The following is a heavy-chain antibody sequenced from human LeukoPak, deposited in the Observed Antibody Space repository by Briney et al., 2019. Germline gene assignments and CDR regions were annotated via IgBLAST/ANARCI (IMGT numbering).Heavy chain of an antibody. CDR2: TNSDGSST. CDR3: ARVPGC. Sequence: GGSLRLSCAASGFTFSSYWMHWVRQAPGKGLVWVSRTNSDGSSTSYADSVKGRFTISGDNAKNTLYLQMNSLRAEDTAVYYCARVPGCWGQGTLVTVSS. CDR1: GFTFSSYW. V-gene: IGHV3-74*01. D-gene: IGHD3-10*01. J-gene: IGHJ4*02.